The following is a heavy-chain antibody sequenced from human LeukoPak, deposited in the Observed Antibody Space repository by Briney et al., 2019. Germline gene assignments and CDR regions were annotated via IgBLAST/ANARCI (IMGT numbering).Heavy chain of an antibody. CDR3: ASGSSSWFDAFEI. V-gene: IGHV1-24*01. CDR2: FDPKDGET. CDR1: GYTLTELS. Sequence: GASVKVSCKVSGYTLTELSMHWVRQAPGKGLEGMGGFDPKDGETIYAQKFQGRVTMTEDTSTDTDYMELSSLRAEDTAVYYCASGSSSWFDAFEIWGQGTMVTVSS. J-gene: IGHJ3*02. D-gene: IGHD6-13*01.